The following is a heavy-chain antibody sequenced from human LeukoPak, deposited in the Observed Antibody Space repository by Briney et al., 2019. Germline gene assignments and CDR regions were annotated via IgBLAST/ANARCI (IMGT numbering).Heavy chain of an antibody. CDR3: GRGRLGGGAFDI. CDR2: IWYGESNK. Sequence: GVSLTLSCAASRITFNSYGMHRLRQAPGKGREGVAVIWYGESNKLYAVSVRGRFTIDRDNSKNTLFLQMNILRDEDTAVYYCGRGRLGGGAFDIWGQGTMVTVSS. CDR1: RITFNSYG. J-gene: IGHJ3*02. D-gene: IGHD3-16*01. V-gene: IGHV3-33*01.